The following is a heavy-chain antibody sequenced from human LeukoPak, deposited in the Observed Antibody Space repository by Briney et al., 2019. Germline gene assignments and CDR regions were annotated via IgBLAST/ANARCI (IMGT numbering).Heavy chain of an antibody. Sequence: SGGSLRLSCVASKFNFAMSWVRQTAGKGPEWVSAISGSGDSTFYRDYVKGRFTISRDNSKNTLYLQMNSLRVEDTALYYCAKGHFASSSFFDYWGPGTLVTVSS. J-gene: IGHJ4*02. D-gene: IGHD6-6*01. CDR3: AKGHFASSSFFDY. CDR1: KFNFA. CDR2: ISGSGDST. V-gene: IGHV3-23*02.